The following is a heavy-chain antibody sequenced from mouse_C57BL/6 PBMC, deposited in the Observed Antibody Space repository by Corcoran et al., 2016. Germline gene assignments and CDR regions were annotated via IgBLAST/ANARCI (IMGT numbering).Heavy chain of an antibody. V-gene: IGHV1-26*01. CDR1: GYTFTDYY. CDR2: INPNNGGT. CDR3: AREERWLLLYY. D-gene: IGHD2-3*01. Sequence: EVQLQQSGPELVKPGASVKISCKASGYTFTDYYMNWVKQSHGKSLEWIGDINPNNGGTSYNQKFKGKATLTVDKSSSTAYMELRSLTSEDSAVYYCAREERWLLLYYWGQGTTLTVSS. J-gene: IGHJ2*01.